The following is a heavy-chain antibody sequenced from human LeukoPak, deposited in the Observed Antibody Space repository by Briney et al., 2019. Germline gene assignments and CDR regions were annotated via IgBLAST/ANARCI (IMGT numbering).Heavy chain of an antibody. CDR3: ARDIPYCSGGSCYYYMDV. CDR2: IYTSGST. V-gene: IGHV4-4*07. J-gene: IGHJ6*03. Sequence: PSETLSLTCTVSGGSISSYYWSWIQQPAGKGLEWIGRIYTSGSTNYNPSLKSRVTMSVDTTKNQFSLKLSSVTAADTAVYYCARDIPYCSGGSCYYYMDVWGKGTTVTVSS. D-gene: IGHD2-15*01. CDR1: GGSISSYY.